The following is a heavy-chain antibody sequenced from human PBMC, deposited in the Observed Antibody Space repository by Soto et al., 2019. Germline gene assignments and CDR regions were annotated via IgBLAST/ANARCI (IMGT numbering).Heavy chain of an antibody. CDR2: IIPIFGTA. CDR3: AKDCYGRSGYYYSPFDF. D-gene: IGHD3-22*01. Sequence: SVKVSCKASGGTFSSYAISWVRQAPGQGLEWMGGIIPIFGTANYAQKFQGRVTITADESTSTAYMELSSLRSEDTAVYYCAKDCYGRSGYYYSPFDFWGQGTQVTVTA. CDR1: GGTFSSYA. J-gene: IGHJ4*02. V-gene: IGHV1-69*13.